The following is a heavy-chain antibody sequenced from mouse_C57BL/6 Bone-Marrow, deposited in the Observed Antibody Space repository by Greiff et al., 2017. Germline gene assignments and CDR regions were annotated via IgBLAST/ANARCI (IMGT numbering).Heavy chain of an antibody. CDR2: IHPNSGST. CDR3: ARRDSNYVDLYYFDY. J-gene: IGHJ2*01. V-gene: IGHV1-64*01. CDR1: GYTFTSYW. D-gene: IGHD2-5*01. Sequence: QVQLQQPGAELVKPGASVKLSCKASGYTFTSYWMHWVKQRPGQGLEWIGRIHPNSGSTNYNEKFKSKATLTVDKSSSTAYMQLSSLTSEDSAVYYCARRDSNYVDLYYFDYWGQGTTLTVSS.